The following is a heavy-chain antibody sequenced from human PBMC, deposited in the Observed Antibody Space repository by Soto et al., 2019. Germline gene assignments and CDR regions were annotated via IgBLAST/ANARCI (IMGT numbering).Heavy chain of an antibody. Sequence: EVPLLESGGGLVQPGGSLRLSCAASGFTFSSYGMTWVRQAPGKGLEWVSFSSATGAGTYYADSVKGRFAISRDNSKNTLYLQMTRLRADDAAVYYCAKDRRAGGNYGFYSDFWGQGALVIVSS. CDR1: GFTFSSYG. V-gene: IGHV3-23*01. J-gene: IGHJ4*02. CDR3: AKDRRAGGNYGFYSDF. D-gene: IGHD1-7*01. CDR2: SSATGAGT.